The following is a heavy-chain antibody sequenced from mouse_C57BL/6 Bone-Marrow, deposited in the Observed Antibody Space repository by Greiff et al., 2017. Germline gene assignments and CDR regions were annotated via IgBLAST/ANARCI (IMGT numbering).Heavy chain of an antibody. Sequence: EVQLVESGGGLVQPKGSLKLSCAASGFSFNTYAMNWVRQAPGKGLEWVARIRSKSNNYATYYADSVKDRFTISRDDSESMLYLQMNNLKTEDTAMYYCVRTYGSSSYYAMDYWVQGTSVTVSS. CDR1: GFSFNTYA. CDR2: IRSKSNNYAT. V-gene: IGHV10-1*01. D-gene: IGHD1-1*01. J-gene: IGHJ4*01. CDR3: VRTYGSSSYYAMDY.